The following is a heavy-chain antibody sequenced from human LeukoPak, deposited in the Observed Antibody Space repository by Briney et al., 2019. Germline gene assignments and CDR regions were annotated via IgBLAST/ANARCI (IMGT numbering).Heavy chain of an antibody. Sequence: PSETLSLTCTVSGGSISSHYWSWIRQPPGKALEWIGMIYFNGDTYYNPSLKSRVTISIDTSKNEFSLKLSSVTAADTADYYCARHMHCDGSTPYYPGWADYWGQGTPVTVSS. CDR1: GGSISSHY. CDR2: IYFNGDT. V-gene: IGHV4-59*08. D-gene: IGHD2/OR15-2a*01. CDR3: ARHMHCDGSTPYYPGWADY. J-gene: IGHJ4*02.